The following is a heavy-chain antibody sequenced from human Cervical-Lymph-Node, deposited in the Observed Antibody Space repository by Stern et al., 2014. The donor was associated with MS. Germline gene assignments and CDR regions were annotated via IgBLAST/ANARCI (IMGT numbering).Heavy chain of an antibody. CDR3: ATSPLEYGLWSNYYFDF. Sequence: VQLVESGGGLVQPGGSLRLSCATSGFTFSNYVMTWVRQAPEKGLEWVSAATNAGSTYYADSVKGRFTISRDNSKNTLYLQMDNLRAEDTAVYYCATSPLEYGLWSNYYFDFWGQGALVIVSS. V-gene: IGHV3-23*04. CDR1: GFTFSNYV. CDR2: ATNAGST. J-gene: IGHJ4*02. D-gene: IGHD3-3*01.